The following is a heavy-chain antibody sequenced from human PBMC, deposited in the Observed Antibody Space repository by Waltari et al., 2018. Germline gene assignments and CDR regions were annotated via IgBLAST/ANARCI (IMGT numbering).Heavy chain of an antibody. CDR3: ARVTNWNPLGYYYYMDV. J-gene: IGHJ6*03. Sequence: QVQLVQSGAEVKKPGASVTVSCKASGYTFTSYGISWVRQAPGQGLEWMGWISAYNGNTNYAQKLQGRVTMTTDTSTSTAYMELRSLRSDDTAVYYCARVTNWNPLGYYYYMDVWGKGTTVTVSS. CDR1: GYTFTSYG. CDR2: ISAYNGNT. V-gene: IGHV1-18*01. D-gene: IGHD1-1*01.